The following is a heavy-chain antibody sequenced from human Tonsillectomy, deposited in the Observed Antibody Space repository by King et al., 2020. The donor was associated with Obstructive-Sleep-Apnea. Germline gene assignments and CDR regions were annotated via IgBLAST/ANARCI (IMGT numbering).Heavy chain of an antibody. CDR2: IFWDDDN. J-gene: IGHJ4*02. D-gene: IGHD3-9*01. V-gene: IGHV2-5*02. Sequence: TLKESGPTLVKPTQTLTLTCTFSGFSLSSTGVGVGWIRQSPGKALECLAVIFWDDDNRYSPSLKSRLTITKDTSKNQVVLTMTSMDPVATGTYYCAHSQITILDYFDYWGQGTLVTVSS. CDR1: GFSLSSTGVG. CDR3: AHSQITILDYFDY.